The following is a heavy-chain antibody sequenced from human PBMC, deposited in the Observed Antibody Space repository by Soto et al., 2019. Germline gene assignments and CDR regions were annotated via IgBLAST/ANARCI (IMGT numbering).Heavy chain of an antibody. CDR3: ARGAAPVVQIFGVVTPFYFDY. CDR2: ISAYNGNT. V-gene: IGHV1-18*04. Sequence: ASVKVSCKASGYTFTSYGISWVRQAPGQGLEWMGWISAYNGNTNYAQKLQGRVTMTTDTSTSTAYMELRSLRSDDTAVYYCARGAAPVVQIFGVVTPFYFDYWGQGTLVTVSS. CDR1: GYTFTSYG. D-gene: IGHD3-3*01. J-gene: IGHJ4*02.